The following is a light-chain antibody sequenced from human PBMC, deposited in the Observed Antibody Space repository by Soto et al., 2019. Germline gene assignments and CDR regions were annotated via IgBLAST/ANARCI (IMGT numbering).Light chain of an antibody. V-gene: IGLV2-23*01. J-gene: IGLJ2*01. CDR3: CSYVGSSSVV. CDR1: SSDVGSYNL. Sequence: QYALTQPASVSGSPGQSITISCTGTSSDVGSYNLVSWYQQHPGKAPKLMIYEGSKRPSGVSNRFSGSKSGNTASLTISGLQAEDEADYYCCSYVGSSSVVFGGGTKLTVL. CDR2: EGS.